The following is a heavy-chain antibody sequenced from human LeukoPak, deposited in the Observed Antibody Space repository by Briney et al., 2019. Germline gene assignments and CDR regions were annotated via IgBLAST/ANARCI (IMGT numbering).Heavy chain of an antibody. CDR1: GFTVSSNY. V-gene: IGHV3-66*04. CDR2: IYSGGST. D-gene: IGHD5-12*01. J-gene: IGHJ5*02. CDR3: ARPSRKYTGYA. Sequence: GGSLRLSCAASGFTVSSNYMSWVRQAPGKGLEWVSVIYSGGSTYYADSVKGRFTISRDNSKNTLYLQMNSLRADDTAVYYCARPSRKYTGYAWGQGTLVTVSS.